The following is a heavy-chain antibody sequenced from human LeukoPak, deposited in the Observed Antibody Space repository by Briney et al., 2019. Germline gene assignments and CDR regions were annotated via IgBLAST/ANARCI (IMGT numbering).Heavy chain of an antibody. CDR1: GGSFSGYY. CDR3: ARGNYDFWSGYQSPYYYYGMDV. Sequence: PSETLSRTCAVYGGSFSGYYWSWIRQPPGKGLEWIGEINHSGSTNYNPSLKSRVTISVDTSKNQFSLKLSSVTAADTAVYYCARGNYDFWSGYQSPYYYYGMDVWGQGTTVAVSS. J-gene: IGHJ6*02. CDR2: INHSGST. D-gene: IGHD3-3*01. V-gene: IGHV4-34*01.